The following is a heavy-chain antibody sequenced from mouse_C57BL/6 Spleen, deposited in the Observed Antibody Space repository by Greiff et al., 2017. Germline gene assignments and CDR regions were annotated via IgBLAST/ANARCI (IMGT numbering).Heavy chain of an antibody. V-gene: IGHV5-6*01. CDR1: GFTFSSYG. CDR2: ISGGGSYT. J-gene: IGHJ2*01. D-gene: IGHD1-1*01. Sequence: VQLQESGGDLVKPGGSLKLSCAASGFTFSSYGMSWVRQTPDKRLEWVATISGGGSYTYYPDSVKGRFTISRDNAKNTLYLQMSSLKSEDTAMYYCARIDGSSYGYFDYWGQGTTLTVSS. CDR3: ARIDGSSYGYFDY.